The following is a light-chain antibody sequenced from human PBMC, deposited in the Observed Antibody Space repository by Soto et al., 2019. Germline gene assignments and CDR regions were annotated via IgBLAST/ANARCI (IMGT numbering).Light chain of an antibody. CDR2: SAS. CDR1: QGIRDA. CDR3: LQHSDYPFT. Sequence: DIQMTQSPSSLSASVGDRVIITCRASQGIRDALGWYQQKPGKVPKRLIYSASSLQNGVPSRFSGSGSETVFTLTISSLQPEDFATYCCLQHSDYPFTFGQGTRLEI. V-gene: IGKV1-17*01. J-gene: IGKJ2*01.